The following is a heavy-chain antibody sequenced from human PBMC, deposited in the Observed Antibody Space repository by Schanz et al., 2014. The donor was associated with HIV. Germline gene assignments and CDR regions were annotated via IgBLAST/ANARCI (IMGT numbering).Heavy chain of an antibody. V-gene: IGHV1-69*10. Sequence: QVQLVQSGAEVKKPGASVKVSCKASGYTFTTYGITWVRQAPGRGLEWMGGFIPMLGIPNYTQHFQGRVTLTADKSTSTAYMELSSLRSEDTAVYYCARGTMVRGVIRGSYYYGMDVWGQGTTVTVSS. J-gene: IGHJ6*02. CDR1: GYTFTTYG. CDR2: FIPMLGIP. CDR3: ARGTMVRGVIRGSYYYGMDV. D-gene: IGHD3-10*01.